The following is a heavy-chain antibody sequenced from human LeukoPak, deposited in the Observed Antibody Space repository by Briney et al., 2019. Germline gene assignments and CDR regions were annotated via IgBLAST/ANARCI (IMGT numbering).Heavy chain of an antibody. CDR2: IKQDGSEK. Sequence: SGGSLRLSCAASGFTFSNYEMNWVRQAPGKGLEWVANIKQDGSEKYYVDSVKGRFTISRDNAKNPLYLQMNSLRAEDTAVYYCARGGRQQLGRFDPWGQGTLVTVSS. CDR3: ARGGRQQLGRFDP. J-gene: IGHJ5*02. D-gene: IGHD6-13*01. CDR1: GFTFSNYE. V-gene: IGHV3-7*04.